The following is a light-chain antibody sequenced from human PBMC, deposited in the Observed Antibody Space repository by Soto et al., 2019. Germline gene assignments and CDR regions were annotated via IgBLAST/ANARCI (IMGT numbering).Light chain of an antibody. V-gene: IGLV3-1*01. CDR2: QDN. Sequence: SYELTQTPSVSVSPGQTATISCSGDKLGDKFVCWYQQKPGQSPVVVIYQDNKRPSGIPERFSGSNSGNTATLTIRGTRVMDEADYYCQAWDSNTVVFGGGTKLTVL. J-gene: IGLJ2*01. CDR1: KLGDKF. CDR3: QAWDSNTVV.